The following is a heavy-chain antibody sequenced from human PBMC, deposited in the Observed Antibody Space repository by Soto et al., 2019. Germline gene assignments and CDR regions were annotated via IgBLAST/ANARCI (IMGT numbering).Heavy chain of an antibody. CDR1: AGSISSYY. Sequence: SETLSLTCTVPAGSISSYYWSWIRQPPGKGLEFIGYIFHSGSTNYNPSLKSRVTISLDTSKRQFSLKLSSVTAADTAVYYCARGPGGFGEFSLDYWGQGTLVTVSS. J-gene: IGHJ4*02. V-gene: IGHV4-59*01. D-gene: IGHD3-10*01. CDR3: ARGPGGFGEFSLDY. CDR2: IFHSGST.